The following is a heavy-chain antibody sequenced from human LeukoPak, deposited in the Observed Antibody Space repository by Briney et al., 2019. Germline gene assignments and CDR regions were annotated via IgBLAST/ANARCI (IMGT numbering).Heavy chain of an antibody. CDR3: TRVHGSGSFSVY. CDR2: IRSKAYGGTT. D-gene: IGHD3-10*01. V-gene: IGHV3-49*04. CDR1: GFTFGDYA. J-gene: IGHJ4*02. Sequence: GSLRLSCTASGFTFGDYAMSWVRQAPGKVLEWVGFIRSKAYGGTTEYAASVKGRFTISRDDSKSIASLQMNSLKTEDTAVYYCTRVHGSGSFSVYWGQGTLVTVSS.